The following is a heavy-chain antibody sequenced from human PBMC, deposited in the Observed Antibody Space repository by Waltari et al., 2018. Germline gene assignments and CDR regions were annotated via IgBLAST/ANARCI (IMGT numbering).Heavy chain of an antibody. V-gene: IGHV3-7*04. J-gene: IGHJ5*01. CDR1: GFIFRNYW. D-gene: IGHD2-15*01. CDR2: IKQDEIVK. CDR3: ARALMPVVNAPFWFDS. Sequence: EVQLVESGGGLVQPGGSLRLSCTASGFIFRNYWMSWVRQAPGKGREWVANIKQDEIVKKYANAVKGGFTMSRDNAKDSLSLHMNSLRVEDTAVYYCARALMPVVNAPFWFDSWGQGALVTVSS.